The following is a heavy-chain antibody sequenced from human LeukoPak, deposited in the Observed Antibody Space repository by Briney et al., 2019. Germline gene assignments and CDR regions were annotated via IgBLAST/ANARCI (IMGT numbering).Heavy chain of an antibody. V-gene: IGHV3-23*01. CDR1: GFTFSSYA. Sequence: GGSLRLSCAVSGFTFSSYAMSWVRQAPGKGLEWVSGISGSGYSTYYADSVKGRFTISRDNAKNSLYLQMNSLRDEDTAVYYCARGFDSWGQGTLVTVSS. J-gene: IGHJ4*02. CDR3: ARGFDS. CDR2: ISGSGYST. D-gene: IGHD3-22*01.